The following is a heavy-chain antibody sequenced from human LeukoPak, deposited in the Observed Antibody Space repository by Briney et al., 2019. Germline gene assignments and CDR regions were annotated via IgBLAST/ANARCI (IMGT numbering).Heavy chain of an antibody. D-gene: IGHD3-10*01. J-gene: IGHJ4*02. CDR1: GGSISSGGYY. Sequence: SQTLSLTCTVSGGSISSGGYYWSWIRQHPGKGLEWIGYIYYSGSTYYNPSLKSRVTISVDTSKNQFSLKLSSVTAADTAVYYYARHYGSGSIWFDYWGQGTLVTISS. V-gene: IGHV4-31*03. CDR3: ARHYGSGSIWFDY. CDR2: IYYSGST.